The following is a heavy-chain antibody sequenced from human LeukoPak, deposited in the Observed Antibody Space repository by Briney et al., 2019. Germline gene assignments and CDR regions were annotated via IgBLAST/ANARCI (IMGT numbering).Heavy chain of an antibody. CDR1: GFTFSSYG. CDR3: AKFALRYCSGGSCHPFDY. CDR2: ISGSGGST. V-gene: IGHV3-23*01. Sequence: GGSLRLPCAASGFTFSSYGMSWVRQAPGKGLEWVSAISGSGGSTYYADSVKGRFIISRDNSKNTLYLQMNSLRAEDTAVYYCAKFALRYCSGGSCHPFDYWGQGTLVTVSS. D-gene: IGHD2-15*01. J-gene: IGHJ4*02.